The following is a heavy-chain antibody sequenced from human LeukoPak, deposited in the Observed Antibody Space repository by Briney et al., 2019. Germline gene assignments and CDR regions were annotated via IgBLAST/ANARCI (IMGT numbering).Heavy chain of an antibody. V-gene: IGHV3-30*19. CDR1: GFPFSSYG. CDR3: ARDPQLLWFGEYFGHFDY. D-gene: IGHD3-10*01. J-gene: IGHJ4*02. Sequence: PGGSLRLSCVASGFPFSSYGMHWVRQAPGKGLEWVAVISYDGSNKYYADSVKGRFTISRDNSKNTLYLQMNSLRVEDTAVYYCARDPQLLWFGEYFGHFDYWGQGTLVTVSS. CDR2: ISYDGSNK.